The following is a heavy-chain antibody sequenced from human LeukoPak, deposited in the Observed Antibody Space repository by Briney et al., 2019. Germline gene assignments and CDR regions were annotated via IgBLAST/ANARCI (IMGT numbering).Heavy chain of an antibody. CDR3: ARDYCSGGSCYSRNAFDI. Sequence: KPGGSLRLSCAASGFTFSSYSMNWVRQAPGKGLEWVSSISSSSSYIYYADSVKGRFTISRDNAKNSLYLQMNSLRAEDTAVYYCARDYCSGGSCYSRNAFDIWGQGTMVTVSS. CDR2: ISSSSSYI. D-gene: IGHD2-15*01. CDR1: GFTFSSYS. J-gene: IGHJ3*02. V-gene: IGHV3-21*01.